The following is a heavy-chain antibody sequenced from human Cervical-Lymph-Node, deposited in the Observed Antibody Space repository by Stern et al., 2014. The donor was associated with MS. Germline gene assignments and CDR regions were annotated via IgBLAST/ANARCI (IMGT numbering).Heavy chain of an antibody. D-gene: IGHD2-15*01. Sequence: EVQLVESGGGLVQPGGSLGSSCATSGLTFGPYWINWVRQAPGKGLEWVPRVHSDGSSTTYADSVKGRFTISRDNAKNTLYLQMNSLRAEDTAVYYCARGVMVAATYAFDIWGQGTMVTVSS. V-gene: IGHV3-74*02. CDR2: VHSDGSST. CDR1: GLTFGPYW. CDR3: ARGVMVAATYAFDI. J-gene: IGHJ3*02.